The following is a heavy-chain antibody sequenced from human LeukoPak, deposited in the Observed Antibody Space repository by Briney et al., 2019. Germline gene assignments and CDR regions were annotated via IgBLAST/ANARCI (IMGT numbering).Heavy chain of an antibody. D-gene: IGHD2-2*01. CDR3: ARDSGIVVVPAASLGTYFDY. Sequence: SETLSLTCAVYGGSFSGYYWSRIRQPPGKGLEWIGEINHSGSTNYNPSLKSRVTISVDTSKNQFSLKLSSVTAADTAVYYCARDSGIVVVPAASLGTYFDYWGQGTLVTVSS. J-gene: IGHJ4*02. CDR2: INHSGST. V-gene: IGHV4-34*01. CDR1: GGSFSGYY.